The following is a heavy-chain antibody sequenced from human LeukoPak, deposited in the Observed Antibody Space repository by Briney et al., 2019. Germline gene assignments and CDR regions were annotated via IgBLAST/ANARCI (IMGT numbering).Heavy chain of an antibody. CDR3: ASSRDGYNLLYY. CDR2: ISGSGHTI. Sequence: GGSLRLSCAASGFTFSNYEMNWVRQAPGEGLEWVSYISGSGHTIYYADSVKGRFTVSRDNARNSLCLQMNSLRAEDTATYYCASSRDGYNLLYYWGQGTLVTVSS. V-gene: IGHV3-48*03. D-gene: IGHD5-24*01. J-gene: IGHJ4*02. CDR1: GFTFSNYE.